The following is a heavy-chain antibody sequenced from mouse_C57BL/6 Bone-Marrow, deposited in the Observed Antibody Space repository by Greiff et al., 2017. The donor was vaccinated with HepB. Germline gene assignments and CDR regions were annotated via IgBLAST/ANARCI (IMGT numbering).Heavy chain of an antibody. V-gene: IGHV1-55*01. CDR3: ARWLLRSDY. D-gene: IGHD2-3*01. CDR1: GYTFTSYW. CDR2: IYPGSGST. Sequence: QVQLQHSGAELVKPGASVKMSCKASGYTFTSYWITWVKQRPGQGLEWIGDIYPGSGSTNYNEKFKSKATLTVDTASSTAYMQLSSLTSEDSAVYYCARWLLRSDYWGQGTTLTVSS. J-gene: IGHJ2*01.